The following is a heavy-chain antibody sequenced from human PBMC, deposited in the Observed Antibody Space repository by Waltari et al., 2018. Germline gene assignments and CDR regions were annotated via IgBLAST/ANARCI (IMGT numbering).Heavy chain of an antibody. J-gene: IGHJ3*02. Sequence: QVQLVQSGAEVKKPGASVKVSCKVSGYTLTELSIHWVLQAPGKGLEWMGGFDPEDGETIYAQKFQGRVTMTRNTSISTAYMELSSLRSEDTAVYYCARNTGAYDSNAFDIWGQGTMVTVSS. CDR2: FDPEDGET. CDR1: GYTLTELS. CDR3: ARNTGAYDSNAFDI. D-gene: IGHD2-2*02. V-gene: IGHV1-24*01.